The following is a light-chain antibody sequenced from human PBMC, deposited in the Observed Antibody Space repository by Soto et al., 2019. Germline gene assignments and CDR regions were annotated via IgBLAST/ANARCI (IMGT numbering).Light chain of an antibody. V-gene: IGLV1-40*01. Sequence: QSALTQPPSVSGAPGQRVIISCTGGSSSIGADYEVHWYQQLPGTAPKLLIYGNTNRPSGVPDRLSGSKSGSSASLAITGFRAWEKAEYNGQSYDNTRKGCVFGTGTKVTVL. CDR1: SSSIGADYE. J-gene: IGLJ1*01. CDR3: QSYDNTRKGCV. CDR2: GNT.